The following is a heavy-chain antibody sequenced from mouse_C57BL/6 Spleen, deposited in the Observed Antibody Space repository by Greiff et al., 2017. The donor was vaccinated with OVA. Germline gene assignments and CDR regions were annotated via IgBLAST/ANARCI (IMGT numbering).Heavy chain of an antibody. V-gene: IGHV3-6*01. CDR1: GYSITSGYY. CDR3: ARDQGPSDSSGYIYYAMDY. CDR2: ISYDGSN. Sequence: EVKLQESGPGLVKPSQSLSLTCSVTGYSITSGYYWNWIRQFPGNKLEWMGYISYDGSNNYNPSLKNRISITRDTSKNQFFLKLNSVTTEDTATYYCARDQGPSDSSGYIYYAMDYWGQGTSVTVSS. D-gene: IGHD3-2*02. J-gene: IGHJ4*01.